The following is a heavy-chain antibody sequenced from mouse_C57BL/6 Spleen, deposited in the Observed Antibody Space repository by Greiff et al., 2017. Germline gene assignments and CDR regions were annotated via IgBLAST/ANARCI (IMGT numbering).Heavy chain of an antibody. CDR2: IDPEDGDT. Sequence: VQLQQSGAELVRPGASVKLSCTASGFNIKDYYMHWVKQRPEQGLEWIGRIDPEDGDTEYAPKFQGKAPMTADTSSNTAYLRLSSLTSEDTAVYYCTTGYGSSWYFDVWGTGTTVTVSS. CDR1: GFNIKDYY. V-gene: IGHV14-1*01. D-gene: IGHD1-1*01. CDR3: TTGYGSSWYFDV. J-gene: IGHJ1*03.